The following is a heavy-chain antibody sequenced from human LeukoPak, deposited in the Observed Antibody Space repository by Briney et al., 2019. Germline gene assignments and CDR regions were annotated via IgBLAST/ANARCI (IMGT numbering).Heavy chain of an antibody. CDR3: ARDFMVTTSAFDI. J-gene: IGHJ3*02. V-gene: IGHV3-30-3*01. CDR1: GFTFSSYA. CDR2: ISYDGSNK. Sequence: PGRSLRLSCAASGFTFSSYAMHWVRQAPGKGLEWVAVISYDGSNKYYADSVKGRFTISRDNVKNSLYLQMNSLRAEDTAVYYCARDFMVTTSAFDIWGQGTMVTVSS. D-gene: IGHD2-21*02.